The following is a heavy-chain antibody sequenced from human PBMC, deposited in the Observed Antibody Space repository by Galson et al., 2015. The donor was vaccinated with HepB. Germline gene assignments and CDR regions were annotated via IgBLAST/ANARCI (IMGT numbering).Heavy chain of an antibody. CDR1: GFTFSSYS. D-gene: IGHD2-2*01. CDR2: ISSSSSTI. J-gene: IGHJ6*02. Sequence: SLRLSCAASGFTFSSYSMNWVRQAPGKGLEWVSYISSSSSTIYYADSVKGRFTISRDNAKNSLYLQMNSLRAEDTAVYYCARDFVPAAPSYYYYYGMDVWGQGTTVTVSS. CDR3: ARDFVPAAPSYYYYYGMDV. V-gene: IGHV3-48*04.